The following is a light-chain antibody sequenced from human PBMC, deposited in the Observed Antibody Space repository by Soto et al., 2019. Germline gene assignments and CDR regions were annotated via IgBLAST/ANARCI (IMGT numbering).Light chain of an antibody. V-gene: IGKV1-39*01. J-gene: IGKJ2*01. CDR1: QSISSD. CDR2: AAS. CDR3: QQSFSTPYT. Sequence: DIPMTQSPSSLSASVGDRVIITCRASQSISSDLHWYQQKPGKAPKLLISAASILQSGVPSTFSGSGSGTVFTLTISSLQPEDFATYFCQQSFSTPYTFGQGTKLETK.